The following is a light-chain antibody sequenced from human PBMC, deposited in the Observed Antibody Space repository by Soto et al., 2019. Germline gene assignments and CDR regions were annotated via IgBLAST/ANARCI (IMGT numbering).Light chain of an antibody. CDR3: AVWDDSLSGFYV. J-gene: IGLJ1*01. CDR2: RNN. CDR1: SSNIGSNY. Sequence: SSNIGSNYVYWYQQLPGTAPKLLIYRNNQRPSGVPDRFSGSKSGPSASLAISGLRSEDEADYYCAVWDDSLSGFYVFGTGTKVTVL. V-gene: IGLV1-47*01.